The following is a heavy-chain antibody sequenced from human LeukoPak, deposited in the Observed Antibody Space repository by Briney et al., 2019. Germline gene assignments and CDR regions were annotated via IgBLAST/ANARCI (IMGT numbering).Heavy chain of an antibody. J-gene: IGHJ4*02. CDR2: IYTSGST. V-gene: IGHV4-4*07. Sequence: SETLSLTCAVYGGSFSGYYWSWIRQPAGKGLEWIGRIYTSGSTNYNPSLKSRVTISVDTSKNQFSLKLSSVTAADTAVYYCAREALEVGVAAAGRADYWGQGTLVTVSS. CDR3: AREALEVGVAAAGRADY. CDR1: GGSFSGYY. D-gene: IGHD6-13*01.